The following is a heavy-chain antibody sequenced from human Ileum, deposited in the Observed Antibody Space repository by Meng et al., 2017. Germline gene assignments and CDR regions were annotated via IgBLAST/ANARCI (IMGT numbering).Heavy chain of an antibody. CDR3: ARDPNYFHY. CDR1: GGSISSSTYY. V-gene: IGHV4-39*07. CDR2: IYHSGTT. J-gene: IGHJ4*02. Sequence: GSLRLSCTVSGGSISSSTYYWGWIRQPPGKGLERIATIYHSGTTYYNPSLKSRVTISLDTSKNQLSLKLTSVTAADTAVYYCARDPNYFHYWGQGTLVTVSS.